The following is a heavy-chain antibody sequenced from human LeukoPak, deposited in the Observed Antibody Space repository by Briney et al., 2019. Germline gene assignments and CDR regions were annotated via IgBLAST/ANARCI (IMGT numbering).Heavy chain of an antibody. V-gene: IGHV4-4*02. CDR1: GFTFSSYSM. J-gene: IGHJ5*01. D-gene: IGHD6-19*01. CDR2: IYHGGST. CDR3: AKVVAVGGMIDS. Sequence: GSLRLSCAASGFTFSSYSMNWVRQPPGKGLEWIGEIYHGGSTNYNPSLKSRVTISVDKSKNQFSLKLSSVTAADTAVYYCAKVVAVGGMIDSWGQGTLVTVSS.